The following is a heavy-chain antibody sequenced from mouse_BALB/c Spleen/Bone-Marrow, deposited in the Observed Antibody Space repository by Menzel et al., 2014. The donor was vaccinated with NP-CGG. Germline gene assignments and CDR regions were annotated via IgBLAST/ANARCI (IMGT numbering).Heavy chain of an antibody. CDR1: GYSFTSYW. Sequence: QVQLQQSGPQLVRPGASVKISCKASGYSFTSYWMHWVKQRPGQGLEGIGMMDPSDSETRLNQKFKDKATLTVDESSSTAYMQLSSPTSEDSAVYYCASPSDGNPFAYWGQGTLVTVSA. J-gene: IGHJ3*01. CDR2: MDPSDSET. CDR3: ASPSDGNPFAY. D-gene: IGHD2-1*01. V-gene: IGHV1S126*01.